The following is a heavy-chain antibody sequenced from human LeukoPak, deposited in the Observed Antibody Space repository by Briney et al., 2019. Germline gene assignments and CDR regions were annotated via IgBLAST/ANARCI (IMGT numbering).Heavy chain of an antibody. Sequence: SETLSLTCTVSGGLINNYYWSSIRQPPGRGLEWIVYIFYSGSTNYNPSLKSRVTISVDTSKTQFSLELSSVTAADTAVYFCARTRYCSSTSCYRDYWGQGILVTVSS. D-gene: IGHD2-2*02. V-gene: IGHV4-59*01. CDR2: IFYSGST. J-gene: IGHJ4*02. CDR3: ARTRYCSSTSCYRDY. CDR1: GGLINNYY.